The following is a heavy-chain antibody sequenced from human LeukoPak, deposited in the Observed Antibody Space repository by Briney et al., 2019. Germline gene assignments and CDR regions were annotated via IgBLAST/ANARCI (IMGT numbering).Heavy chain of an antibody. CDR2: IRYDGSNK. CDR1: GFTFSSYG. D-gene: IGHD3-10*01. J-gene: IGHJ6*03. V-gene: IGHV3-30*02. Sequence: GGSLRLSCAASGFTFSSYGMHWVRQAPGKGLEWVAFIRYDGSNKYYADSVKGRFTISRDNAKNSLYLQMNRLRVEDTAVYYCARIRFGESYAPKSYYYYYMDVWGIGTTVTISS. CDR3: ARIRFGESYAPKSYYYYYMDV.